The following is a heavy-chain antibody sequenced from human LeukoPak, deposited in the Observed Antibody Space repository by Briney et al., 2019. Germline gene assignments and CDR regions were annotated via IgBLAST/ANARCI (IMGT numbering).Heavy chain of an antibody. CDR2: INHSGST. Sequence: SETLSLTCAVYGGSFSGYYWSWIRQPPGKGLEWIGEINHSGSTNYNPSLKSRVTISVDTSKNQFSLKLSSVTAADTAVYYCATGVVTTLQYWFDPWGRGTLVTVSS. CDR3: ATGVVTTLQYWFDP. J-gene: IGHJ5*02. D-gene: IGHD2-21*02. CDR1: GGSFSGYY. V-gene: IGHV4-34*01.